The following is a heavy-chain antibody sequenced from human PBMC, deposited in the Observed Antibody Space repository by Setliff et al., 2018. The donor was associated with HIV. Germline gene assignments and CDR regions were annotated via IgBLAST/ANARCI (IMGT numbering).Heavy chain of an antibody. CDR1: DDSFTNYD. D-gene: IGHD2-15*01. CDR3: ARLGRAIDDGGSSVRLDF. CDR2: ISSTGTT. V-gene: IGHV4-4*08. J-gene: IGHJ4*02. Sequence: SETLSLTCVVSDDSFTNYDWTWIRQSPGKALQWIGSISSTGTTNYSPSLRSRVTISIETSNTRFSLWLRSVTASDTATYYCARLGRAIDDGGSSVRLDFWGQGVLVTVAS.